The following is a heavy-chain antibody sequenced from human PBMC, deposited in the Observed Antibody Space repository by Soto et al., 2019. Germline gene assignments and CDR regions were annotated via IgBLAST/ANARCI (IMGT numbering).Heavy chain of an antibody. V-gene: IGHV1-69*06. CDR1: GFTFNVYG. CDR2: LIPIYDAP. J-gene: IGHJ6*02. CDR3: ARVRDPHLDHYGLDV. Sequence: SVKVSCKTSGFTFNVYGINWVRQAPGQRLEWMGGLIPIYDAPNYAQKFQDRVTITADKSPTTVYLELSSLTSEDTAVYFCARVRDPHLDHYGLDVWSQGTTVTVS.